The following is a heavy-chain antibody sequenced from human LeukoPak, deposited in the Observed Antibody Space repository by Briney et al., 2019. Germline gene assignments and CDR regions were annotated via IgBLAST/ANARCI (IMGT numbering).Heavy chain of an antibody. J-gene: IGHJ4*02. CDR1: GGSFSGYY. CDR2: INHSGST. D-gene: IGHD1-26*01. Sequence: SETLSLTCAVYGGSFSGYYWSWIRQPPGKGLEWIGEINHSGSTNYNPSLKSRVTISVDTSKNQFSLKLSSVTAADTAVYYCARAARSKLDYWGQGTLVTVSS. CDR3: ARAARSKLDY. V-gene: IGHV4-34*01.